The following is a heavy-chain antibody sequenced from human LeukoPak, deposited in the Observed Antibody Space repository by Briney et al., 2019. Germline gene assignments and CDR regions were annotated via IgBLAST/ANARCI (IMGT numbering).Heavy chain of an antibody. CDR1: GGSITDTSYF. J-gene: IGHJ4*02. CDR3: ARRKVAAEIDY. Sequence: PSETLSLTCTVSGGSITDTSYFWGWIRQPPGKGLEWVGSIYYRGNTYYSPSLKSRVTFFVNTSKTQFSLKLSSVTAADTAIYYCARRKVAAEIDYWGQGTLVTVSS. D-gene: IGHD6-13*01. V-gene: IGHV4-39*01. CDR2: IYYRGNT.